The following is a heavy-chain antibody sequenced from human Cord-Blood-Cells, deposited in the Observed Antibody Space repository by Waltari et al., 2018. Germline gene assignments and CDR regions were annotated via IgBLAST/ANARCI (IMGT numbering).Heavy chain of an antibody. V-gene: IGHV3-9*01. J-gene: IGHJ3*02. Sequence: EVQLVASGGGLVQPGRSLRLSCAASGLTYDDYAMHWVRQAPGKGLEWVAGISWNSGSIGYADSVKGRFTISRDNAKNSLYLQMNRLRAEDTALYYCAKDNFAFDIWGQGTMVTVSS. CDR1: GLTYDDYA. D-gene: IGHD1-1*01. CDR2: ISWNSGSI. CDR3: AKDNFAFDI.